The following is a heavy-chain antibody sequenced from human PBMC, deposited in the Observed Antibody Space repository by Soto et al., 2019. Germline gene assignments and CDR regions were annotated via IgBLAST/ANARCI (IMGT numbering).Heavy chain of an antibody. CDR3: AKKTALEY. D-gene: IGHD1-1*01. J-gene: IGHJ4*02. Sequence: ASVKVACKASGYTFISFYVHWVRQAPGQGLEWMGVINPNGGSTAYAQKFQGRVTMTRDTSTSTVYMELSSLRAEDRDIYSYAKKTALEYGGKGTMVPVS. CDR2: INPNGGST. CDR1: GYTFISFY. V-gene: IGHV1-46*01.